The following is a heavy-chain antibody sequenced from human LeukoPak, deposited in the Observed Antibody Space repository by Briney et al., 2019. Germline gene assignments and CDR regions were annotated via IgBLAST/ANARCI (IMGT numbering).Heavy chain of an antibody. D-gene: IGHD3-10*01. J-gene: IGHJ6*03. Sequence: GGSLRLSCAASGFTFSSYSMNWVRQAPGKGLEWVSYISSSSSTIYYADSVKGRFTISRDNAKNSLYLQMNSLRAEDTAVYYCARDRTYYGSGSEEAYYYYYMDVWGKGTTVTVSS. V-gene: IGHV3-48*04. CDR1: GFTFSSYS. CDR3: ARDRTYYGSGSEEAYYYYYMDV. CDR2: ISSSSSTI.